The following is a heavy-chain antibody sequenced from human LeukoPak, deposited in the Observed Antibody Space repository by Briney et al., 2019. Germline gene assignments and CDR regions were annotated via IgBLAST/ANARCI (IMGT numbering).Heavy chain of an antibody. CDR1: GYTFTSHY. CDR2: INPRSGIT. J-gene: IGHJ4*02. CDR3: ARASISAAGPGLIDY. V-gene: IGHV1-46*01. D-gene: IGHD6-13*01. Sequence: ASVKVSCKASGYTFTSHYMHWVRQAPGQGLEWMGIINPRSGITRYAQRFQGRVTMTRDTSTSKVYMELRSLRSDDTAVYYCARASISAAGPGLIDYWGQGTLVTVSS.